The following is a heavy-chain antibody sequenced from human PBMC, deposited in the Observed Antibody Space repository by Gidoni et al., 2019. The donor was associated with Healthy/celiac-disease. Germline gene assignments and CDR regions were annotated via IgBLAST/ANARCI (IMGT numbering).Heavy chain of an antibody. D-gene: IGHD1-26*01. CDR1: GFTFSDYY. CDR3: ARGEWELSGPFDY. J-gene: IGHJ4*02. V-gene: IGHV3-11*01. CDR2: ISSSGSTI. Sequence: QVQLVESGGGLVKPGGSRSLSCASSGFTFSDYYMSGIRQAPGKGLEWVSDISSSGSTIYYADSVKGRFTISRDNAKNSLYLQMNSLRAEDTAVYYCARGEWELSGPFDYWGQGTLVTVSS.